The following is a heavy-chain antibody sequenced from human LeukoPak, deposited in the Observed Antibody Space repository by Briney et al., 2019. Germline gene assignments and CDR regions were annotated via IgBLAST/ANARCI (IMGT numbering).Heavy chain of an antibody. D-gene: IGHD1-26*01. CDR2: IYYDGSNQ. Sequence: GGSLRLSCVVSGLRFRNYGMHWVRQAPGKGLEWVAVIYYDGSNQYYADSVKGRFTVSRDNAKNTLYLQMDSLRAEDAAVYYCATDRNSGKYYDYWGQGTLVTVSS. J-gene: IGHJ4*02. CDR3: ATDRNSGKYYDY. V-gene: IGHV3-33*01. CDR1: GLRFRNYG.